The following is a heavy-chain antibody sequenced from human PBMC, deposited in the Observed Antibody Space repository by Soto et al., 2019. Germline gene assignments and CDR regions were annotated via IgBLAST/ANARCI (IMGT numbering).Heavy chain of an antibody. CDR2: ISTTSSYI. CDR3: ARGGDDYGDYKRAFDI. Sequence: EVQLVESGGGLVKPGGSLRLSCEASGFTFRSYSMNWVRQAPGKGLEWVSSISTTSSYIYYADSVKGRFTISRDNAKNSLFLQMNSLRAEDTAIYYCARGGDDYGDYKRAFDIWGQGTTVTVSS. D-gene: IGHD4-17*01. J-gene: IGHJ3*02. CDR1: GFTFRSYS. V-gene: IGHV3-21*01.